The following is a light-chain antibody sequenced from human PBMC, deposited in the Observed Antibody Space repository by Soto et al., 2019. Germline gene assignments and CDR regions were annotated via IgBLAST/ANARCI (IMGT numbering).Light chain of an antibody. CDR3: LQYNTFPPT. V-gene: IGKV1-17*01. CDR2: AVS. Sequence: DVQMTQSPSPLAASIGDTVTISCRASQAIGSDLAWFQHRPGTAPKRLIFAVSSLQSGVPSRFTGSGSGTDFSLTLSSLQPEDFATYFCLQYNTFPPTFGQGTKV. CDR1: QAIGSD. J-gene: IGKJ1*01.